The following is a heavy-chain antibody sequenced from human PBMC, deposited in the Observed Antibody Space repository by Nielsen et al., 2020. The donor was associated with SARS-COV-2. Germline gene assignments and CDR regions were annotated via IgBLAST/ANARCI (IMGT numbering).Heavy chain of an antibody. CDR1: GFTFDDYA. D-gene: IGHD3-10*01. CDR2: ISWNSGSI. V-gene: IGHV3-9*01. J-gene: IGHJ4*02. Sequence: SLRLSCAASGFTFDDYAMHWVRQAPGKGLEWVSGISWNSGSIGYADSVKGRFTISRDNAKNSLYLQMNSLRAEDTALYYCAKLWGSGSYTDYWGQGTLVTVSS. CDR3: AKLWGSGSYTDY.